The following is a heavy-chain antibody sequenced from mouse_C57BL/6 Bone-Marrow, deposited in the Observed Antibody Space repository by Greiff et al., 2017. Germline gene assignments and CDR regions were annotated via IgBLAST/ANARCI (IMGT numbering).Heavy chain of an antibody. Sequence: QVHVKQPGTELVKPGASVKLSCKASGYTFTSYWMHWVKQRPGQGLEWIGNINPSNGGTNYNEKFKSKATLTVDKSSSTAYMQLSSLTSEDSAVYYCARPTDHYAMDYWGQGTSVTVSS. V-gene: IGHV1-53*01. CDR3: ARPTDHYAMDY. CDR2: INPSNGGT. J-gene: IGHJ4*01. CDR1: GYTFTSYW.